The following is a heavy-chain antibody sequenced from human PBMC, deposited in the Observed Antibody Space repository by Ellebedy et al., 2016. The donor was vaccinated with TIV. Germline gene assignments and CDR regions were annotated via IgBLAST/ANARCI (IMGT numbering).Heavy chain of an antibody. CDR3: ARRPYCSTTTCYGLDY. J-gene: IGHJ4*02. CDR2: INHSGST. CDR1: GGSLRGYY. V-gene: IGHV4-34*01. Sequence: SETLSLXXAVYGGSLRGYYWSWVRQPPGKGLEWIGEINHSGSTNHNPSLKSRVTISVDTSKNQFSLKLRSVTAADTAVYFCARRPYCSTTTCYGLDYWGQGTLVTVSS. D-gene: IGHD2-2*01.